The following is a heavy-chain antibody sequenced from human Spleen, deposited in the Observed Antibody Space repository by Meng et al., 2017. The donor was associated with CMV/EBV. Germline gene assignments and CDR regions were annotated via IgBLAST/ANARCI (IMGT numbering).Heavy chain of an antibody. CDR3: ARAAYGDSFGYFDL. J-gene: IGHJ2*01. V-gene: IGHV1-2*02. Sequence: ERKGKGKGNEWKGWIKNKSGGKKKEKKIKGRENMTWDTYISTAYMELSRLRSDDTAVYYCARAAYGDSFGYFDLWGRDTLVTVSS. D-gene: IGHD4-17*01. CDR2: IKNKSGGK.